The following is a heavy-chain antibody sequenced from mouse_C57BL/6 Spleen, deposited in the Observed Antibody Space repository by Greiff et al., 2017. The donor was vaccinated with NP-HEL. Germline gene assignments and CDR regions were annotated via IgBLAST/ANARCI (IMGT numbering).Heavy chain of an antibody. CDR1: GYTFTDYN. Sequence: EVQLQQSGPELVKPGASVKMSCKASGYTFTDYNMHWVKQSHGKSLEWIGYINPNNGGTSYNQKFKGKATLTVNKSSSTAYMELRSLTSEDSAVYYCARCLEKNYYGRFAYWGQGTLVTVSA. CDR2: INPNNGGT. CDR3: ARCLEKNYYGRFAY. V-gene: IGHV1-22*01. J-gene: IGHJ3*01. D-gene: IGHD2-1*01.